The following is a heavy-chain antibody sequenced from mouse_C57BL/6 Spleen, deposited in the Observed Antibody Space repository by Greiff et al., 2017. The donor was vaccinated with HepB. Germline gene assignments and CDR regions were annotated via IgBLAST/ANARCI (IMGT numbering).Heavy chain of an antibody. D-gene: IGHD1-1*01. CDR1: GYAFSSYW. CDR2: IYPGDGDT. J-gene: IGHJ3*01. Sequence: QVQLQQSGAELVKPGASVKISCKASGYAFSSYWMNWVKQRPGKGLEWIGQIYPGDGDTNYNGKFKGKATLTADKSSSTAYMQLSSLTSEDSAVYFCAGDFITTVVATSRCAYWGQGTLVTVSA. CDR3: AGDFITTVVATSRCAY. V-gene: IGHV1-80*01.